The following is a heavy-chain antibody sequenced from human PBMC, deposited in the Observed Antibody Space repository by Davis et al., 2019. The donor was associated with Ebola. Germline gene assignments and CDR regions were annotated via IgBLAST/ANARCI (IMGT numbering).Heavy chain of an antibody. CDR2: IRSKANSYAT. CDR1: GFTFSGSA. CDR3: TATVTTSDY. V-gene: IGHV3-73*01. D-gene: IGHD4-17*01. Sequence: GGSLRLSCAASGFTFSGSAMHWVRQASGKGLEWVGRIRSKANSYATAYAASVKGRFTISRDDSKNTAYLQMNSLKTEDTVVYYCTATVTTSDYWGQGTLVTVSS. J-gene: IGHJ4*02.